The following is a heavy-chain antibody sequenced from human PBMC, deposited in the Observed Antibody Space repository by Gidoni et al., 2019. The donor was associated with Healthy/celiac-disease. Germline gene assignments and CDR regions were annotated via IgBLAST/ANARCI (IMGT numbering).Heavy chain of an antibody. V-gene: IGHV1-24*01. D-gene: IGHD2-15*01. CDR1: GYTLTELS. Sequence: QVQLVQSGAEVKKPGASVKVSCKVSGYTLTELSMHWVRQAPGKGLEWMGGFDPEDGETIYAQKFQGRVTMTEDTSTDTAYMELSSLRSEDTAVYYCATGWWFKDRNSDAFDIWGQGTMVTVSS. J-gene: IGHJ3*02. CDR3: ATGWWFKDRNSDAFDI. CDR2: FDPEDGET.